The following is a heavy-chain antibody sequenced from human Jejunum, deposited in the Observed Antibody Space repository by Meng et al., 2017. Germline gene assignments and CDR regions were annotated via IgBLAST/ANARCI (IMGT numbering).Heavy chain of an antibody. D-gene: IGHD2-21*02. Sequence: GESLKISCAGSGLTFSGHEMNWFRQAPGKGLEWISYISDRDSNIFYSDSVKGRFTISRDNAKNLLYLQMNSLRTEDTAVYYCARDKFYDGDCINSWG. J-gene: IGHJ5*01. CDR3: ARDKFYDGDCINS. CDR2: ISDRDSNI. CDR1: GLTFSGHE. V-gene: IGHV3-48*03.